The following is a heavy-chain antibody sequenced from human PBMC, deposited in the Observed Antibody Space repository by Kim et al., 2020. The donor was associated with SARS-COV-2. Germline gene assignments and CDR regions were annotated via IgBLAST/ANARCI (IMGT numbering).Heavy chain of an antibody. CDR1: GFTFSSFG. CDR3: ARDHIYYDSSWRGFYCDL. D-gene: IGHD3-22*01. Sequence: GGSLRLSCAASGFTFSSFGMHWVRQAPSRGLEWVAVMWYDGSNKYYAASVRGRFTISRDNSKNTLYLQMNSLRAEDTAVYYCARDHIYYDSSWRGFYCDLWAQETGVTVSS. J-gene: IGHJ4*02. V-gene: IGHV3-33*01. CDR2: MWYDGSNK.